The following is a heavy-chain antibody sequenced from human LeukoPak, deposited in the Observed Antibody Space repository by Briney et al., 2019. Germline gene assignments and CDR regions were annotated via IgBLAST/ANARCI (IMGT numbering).Heavy chain of an antibody. CDR1: GYTFTGYY. J-gene: IGHJ6*04. D-gene: IGHD2-2*01. V-gene: IGHV1-2*04. CDR2: INPNSGGT. Sequence: ASVKVSCKASGYTFTGYYMHWVRQAPGQGLEWMGWINPNSGGTNYAQKFQGWVTMTRDTSISTAYMELSRLRSDDTAVYYCARAPSWGGVPAALYYYYYGMDVWGKGTTVTVPS. CDR3: ARAPSWGGVPAALYYYYYGMDV.